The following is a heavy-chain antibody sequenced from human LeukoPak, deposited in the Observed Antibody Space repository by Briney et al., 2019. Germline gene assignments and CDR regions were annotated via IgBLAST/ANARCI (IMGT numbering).Heavy chain of an antibody. Sequence: PSETLSLTCTVSGGSISSSSYYWGWIRQPPGKGLEWIGSIYYSGSTYYNPSLKSRVTISVDTSKNQCSLKLSAVTAADTAVYYCASDLYCSSTSSYPGGFQHWGQGTLVTVSS. D-gene: IGHD2-2*01. CDR1: GGSISSSSYY. CDR3: ASDLYCSSTSSYPGGFQH. V-gene: IGHV4-39*01. J-gene: IGHJ1*01. CDR2: IYYSGST.